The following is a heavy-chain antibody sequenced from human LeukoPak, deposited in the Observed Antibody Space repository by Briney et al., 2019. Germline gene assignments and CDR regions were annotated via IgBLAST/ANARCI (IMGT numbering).Heavy chain of an antibody. CDR1: GYSISSGYC. D-gene: IGHD2-15*01. CDR3: ARVGGGSDPYYATDV. V-gene: IGHV4-38-2*02. CDR2: INHSGGT. J-gene: IGHJ6*02. Sequence: SETLSLTCTVSGYSISSGYCWGWIRQPPGKGLELIGSINHSGGTYYTPSLKSRVTISVDTYKNQFSLKLNSVTDADTAVYYCARVGGGSDPYYATDVWGQGTTVTVSS.